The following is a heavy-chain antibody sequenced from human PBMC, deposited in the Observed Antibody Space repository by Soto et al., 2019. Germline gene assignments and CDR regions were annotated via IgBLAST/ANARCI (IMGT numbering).Heavy chain of an antibody. J-gene: IGHJ4*01. Sequence: GGSLRLSCAASGFTFSSYNMNWVRQAPGKGLEWVSSISSGSSYIFYADSVKGRFTISRDNAKTSLFLQMNSLTAEDTAVYYCATYSGTYRDHWRHGTLVTVSS. CDR3: ATYSGTYRDH. V-gene: IGHV3-21*01. CDR2: ISSGSSYI. CDR1: GFTFSSYN. D-gene: IGHD1-26*01.